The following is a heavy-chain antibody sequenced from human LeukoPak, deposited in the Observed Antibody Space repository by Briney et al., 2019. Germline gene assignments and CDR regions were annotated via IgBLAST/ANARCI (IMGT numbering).Heavy chain of an antibody. V-gene: IGHV3-74*01. CDR1: GFTFSSYW. CDR3: ARGRLLWFGESTYYTDV. CDR2: INSDGSST. J-gene: IGHJ6*03. D-gene: IGHD3-10*01. Sequence: GGSLRLSCAASGFTFSSYWMHWVRQAPGKGLVWVSRINSDGSSTSYADSVKGRFTTSRDNAKNTLYLQMNSLRAEDTAVYYCARGRLLWFGESTYYTDVWGKGTTVTASS.